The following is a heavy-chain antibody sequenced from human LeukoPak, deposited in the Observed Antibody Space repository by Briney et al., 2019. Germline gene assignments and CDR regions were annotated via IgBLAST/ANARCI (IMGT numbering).Heavy chain of an antibody. Sequence: SETLSLTCTVSGGSISSYYWSWIRQPPGKGLEWIGYIYYSGSTNYNPSLKSRVTISVDTSKNQFSLKLSSVTAADTAVHYCARVQLERRSYYYYYYMDVWGKGTTVTVSS. V-gene: IGHV4-59*01. CDR2: IYYSGST. CDR1: GGSISSYY. J-gene: IGHJ6*03. D-gene: IGHD1-1*01. CDR3: ARVQLERRSYYYYYYMDV.